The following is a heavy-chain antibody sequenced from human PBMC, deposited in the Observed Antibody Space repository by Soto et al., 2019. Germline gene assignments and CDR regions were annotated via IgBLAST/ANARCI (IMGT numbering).Heavy chain of an antibody. D-gene: IGHD3-22*01. J-gene: IGHJ4*02. CDR2: ISYDGSNK. V-gene: IGHV3-30-3*01. Sequence: SGGSLRLSCAASGFTFSNYAMHWVRQAPGKGLEWVAVISYDGSNKYYADSVKGRFTISRDNSKNTLYLQMNTLRAEDTAVYYCASPVEANYYDSSGPFWGQGTLVTVSS. CDR1: GFTFSNYA. CDR3: ASPVEANYYDSSGPF.